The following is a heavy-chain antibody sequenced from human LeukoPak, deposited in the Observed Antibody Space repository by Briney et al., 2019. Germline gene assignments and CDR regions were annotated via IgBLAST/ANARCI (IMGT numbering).Heavy chain of an antibody. Sequence: GGSLRLSCAASGFTFSSYGMSWVRQASGKGLEWVGRIRSKVKSYATAYAASVKGRFTISRDDSKNTAYLQMNSLKTEDTAVYYCTRLEYSSSQLFDYWGQGTLVTVSS. D-gene: IGHD6-6*01. CDR3: TRLEYSSSQLFDY. CDR1: GFTFSSYG. V-gene: IGHV3-73*01. CDR2: IRSKVKSYAT. J-gene: IGHJ4*02.